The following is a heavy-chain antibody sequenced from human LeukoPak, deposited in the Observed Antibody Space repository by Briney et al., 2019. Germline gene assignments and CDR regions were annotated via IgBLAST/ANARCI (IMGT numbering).Heavy chain of an antibody. D-gene: IGHD3-22*01. CDR1: GFTFSSYA. J-gene: IGHJ4*02. Sequence: GGSLRLSCAASGFTFSSYAMHWVRQAPGKGLEWVAVISYDGSNKYYADSVKGRFTISRDNSKNTLYLQMNSLRAEDTAVYYCARGPHYYDSSGTFRTLDYWGQGTLATVSS. V-gene: IGHV3-30*04. CDR2: ISYDGSNK. CDR3: ARGPHYYDSSGTFRTLDY.